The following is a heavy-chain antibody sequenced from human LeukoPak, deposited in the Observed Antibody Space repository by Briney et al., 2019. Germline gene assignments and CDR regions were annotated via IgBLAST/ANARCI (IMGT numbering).Heavy chain of an antibody. V-gene: IGHV4-59*08. D-gene: IGHD6-19*01. CDR1: GGSFSGYY. J-gene: IGHJ4*02. CDR2: IYYSGST. Sequence: SETLSLTCAVYGGSFSGYYWSWIRQPPGKGLEWIGYIYYSGSTNYNPSLKSRVTISVDTSKNQFSLKLRSVTAADTALYYCASLSSSGPFDYWGQGTLVTVSS. CDR3: ASLSSSGPFDY.